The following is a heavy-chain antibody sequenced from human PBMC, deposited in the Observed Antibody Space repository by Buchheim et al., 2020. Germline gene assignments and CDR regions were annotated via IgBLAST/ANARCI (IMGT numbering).Heavy chain of an antibody. Sequence: QVQLVESGGGVVQPGRSLRLSCAASGFTFSSYGMHWVRQAPGKGLEWVAVISYDGSNKYYADSVKGRFTISRDNSKNTLYLQMNSLRAEDTAVYYCAKEGYQLLEYYFDYWGQGTL. CDR3: AKEGYQLLEYYFDY. CDR2: ISYDGSNK. V-gene: IGHV3-30*18. D-gene: IGHD2-2*01. J-gene: IGHJ4*02. CDR1: GFTFSSYG.